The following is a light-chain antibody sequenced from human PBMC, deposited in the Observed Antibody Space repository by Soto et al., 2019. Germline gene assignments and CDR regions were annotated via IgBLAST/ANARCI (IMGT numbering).Light chain of an antibody. CDR3: QQYNSYSRT. J-gene: IGKJ1*01. CDR1: QSISSW. Sequence: DIQMTQSASTLSASVGDRFTITFRASQSISSWLAWYQQKPGKAPKLLIYKASSLESGVPSRFSGSGSGTEFTLTISSLQPDDFATYYCQQYNSYSRTFGQGTKVDI. CDR2: KAS. V-gene: IGKV1-5*03.